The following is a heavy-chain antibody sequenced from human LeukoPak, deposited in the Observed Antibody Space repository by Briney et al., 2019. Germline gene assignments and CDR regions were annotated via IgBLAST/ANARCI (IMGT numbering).Heavy chain of an antibody. Sequence: SETLSLTCTVSGGSVSSGSYYWSWIRQPPGKGLEWIGYIYYSGSTYYNPSLESRITISVDTSKNQFSLKLSSVTAADTAVYYCARVGVRFWEAFDIWGQGTLVTVSS. CDR1: GGSVSSGSYY. J-gene: IGHJ3*02. CDR2: IYYSGST. CDR3: ARVGVRFWEAFDI. D-gene: IGHD3-3*01. V-gene: IGHV4-61*01.